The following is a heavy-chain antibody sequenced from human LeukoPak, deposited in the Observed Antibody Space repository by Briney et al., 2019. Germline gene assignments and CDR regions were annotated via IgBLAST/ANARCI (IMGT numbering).Heavy chain of an antibody. J-gene: IGHJ4*02. Sequence: PGGSLRLSCAASGFTFSSYAMRWVRQAPEKGLEWVSSISGSGGSTYYADSVKGRFTISRDNSKNTLYLQMNSLRAEDTAVYYCAKINYYEDYWGQGTLVTDSS. CDR1: GFTFSSYA. CDR2: ISGSGGST. CDR3: AKINYYEDY. D-gene: IGHD3-22*01. V-gene: IGHV3-23*01.